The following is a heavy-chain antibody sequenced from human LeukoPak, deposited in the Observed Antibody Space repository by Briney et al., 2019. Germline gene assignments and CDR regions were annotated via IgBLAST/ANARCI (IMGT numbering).Heavy chain of an antibody. J-gene: IGHJ3*02. CDR2: IRYDGSNK. V-gene: IGHV3-30*02. D-gene: IGHD1-26*01. CDR1: GFTFSSYG. Sequence: GGSLRLSSAASGFTFSSYGMHWVRQAPGKGLEWVAFIRYDGSNKYYADSVKGRFTISRDNSKNTLYLQMNSLRAEDTAVYYCAKSLSSGSYLNALDIWGQGTMVTVSS. CDR3: AKSLSSGSYLNALDI.